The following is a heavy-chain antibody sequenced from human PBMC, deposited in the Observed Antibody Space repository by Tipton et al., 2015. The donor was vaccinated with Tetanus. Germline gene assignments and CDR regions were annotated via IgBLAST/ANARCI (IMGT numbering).Heavy chain of an antibody. V-gene: IGHV4-30-2*01. CDR1: GGSISSGGYS. D-gene: IGHD1-7*01. Sequence: TLSLTCAISGGSISSGGYSWSWIRQPPGKGLEWIGYIYHSGSTYYNPSLKSRVTISVDRSKNQFSLKLSSVTAADTAVYYCARAPGVITGTTLLVSCYMDVWGKGTTVTVSS. CDR2: IYHSGST. J-gene: IGHJ6*03. CDR3: ARAPGVITGTTLLVSCYMDV.